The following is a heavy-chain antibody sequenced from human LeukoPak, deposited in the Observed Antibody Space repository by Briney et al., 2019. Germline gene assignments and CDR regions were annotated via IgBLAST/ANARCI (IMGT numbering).Heavy chain of an antibody. D-gene: IGHD6-13*01. CDR3: ARVITAARFDR. CDR2: MYYSGST. J-gene: IGHJ4*02. Sequence: SETLSLTCTVSGGSISSDYWNWVRQPPGRGLEWIGYMYYSGSTNYNPSLESRVTISIDTSKNQFSLKLSFVTAADTAVYYCARVITAARFDRWGQGTLVTVSS. V-gene: IGHV4-59*01. CDR1: GGSISSDY.